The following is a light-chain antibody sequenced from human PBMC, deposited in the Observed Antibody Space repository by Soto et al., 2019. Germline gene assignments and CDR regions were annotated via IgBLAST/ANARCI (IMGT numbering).Light chain of an antibody. Sequence: EIVLTQSPGTLSLSPGERATLSCRASQRVSSSYLAWYQQKPGQAPRLLIYGASSRATGIPDRFSGSGSGTDLTLTISRLEPEDFAVYYCQQYGSLPFTFGPGTKVDIK. V-gene: IGKV3-20*01. CDR3: QQYGSLPFT. CDR2: GAS. J-gene: IGKJ3*01. CDR1: QRVSSSY.